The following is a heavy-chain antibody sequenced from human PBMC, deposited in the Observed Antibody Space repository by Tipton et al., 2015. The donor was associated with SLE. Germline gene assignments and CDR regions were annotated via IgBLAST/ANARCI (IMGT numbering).Heavy chain of an antibody. V-gene: IGHV3-30*18. Sequence: SGPEVKKPGSSVKVSCKASGFTFSSYGMHWVRQAPGKGLEWVAVISYDGSNKYYADSVKGRFTISRDNSKNTLYLQMNSLRAEDTAVYYCANLGRTSAFDIWGQGTMVTVSS. D-gene: IGHD2-2*01. CDR3: ANLGRTSAFDI. CDR2: ISYDGSNK. CDR1: GFTFSSYG. J-gene: IGHJ3*02.